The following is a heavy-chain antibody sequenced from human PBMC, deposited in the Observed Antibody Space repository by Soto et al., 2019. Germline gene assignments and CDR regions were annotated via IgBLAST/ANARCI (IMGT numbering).Heavy chain of an antibody. V-gene: IGHV4-4*02. CDR2: IYHSGST. D-gene: IGHD3-16*02. J-gene: IGHJ2*01. Sequence: QVQLHESGPGLVKPSGTLSLTCAVSSGSISSSNWWSWVRQPPGKGLEWIGEIYHSGSTNYNPSLKSRVTISVDKSKNQFSLKLSSVTAADTAVYYCARGDMHLGELSFSYFDLWGRGTLVTVSS. CDR3: ARGDMHLGELSFSYFDL. CDR1: SGSISSSNW.